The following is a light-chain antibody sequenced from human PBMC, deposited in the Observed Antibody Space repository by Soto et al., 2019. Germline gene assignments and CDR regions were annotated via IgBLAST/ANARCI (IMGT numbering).Light chain of an antibody. CDR3: QQYSHLIT. Sequence: DIQMTQSPSSLASSVVDRLTIRCQASQDISNYLNWHQQTLGKAPXXLIYDASNLETGVPSRFSGSGSGTDFTFTISSLQPEDIATYYCQQYSHLITFGQGTRLEIK. CDR1: QDISNY. CDR2: DAS. V-gene: IGKV1-33*01. J-gene: IGKJ5*01.